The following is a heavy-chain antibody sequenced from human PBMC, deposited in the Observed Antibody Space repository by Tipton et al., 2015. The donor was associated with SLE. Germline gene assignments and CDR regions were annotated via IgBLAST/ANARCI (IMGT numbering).Heavy chain of an antibody. CDR3: AREKENTGWFWLNAFDV. Sequence: TLSLTCTVSGGSISSHYWSWIRQPPGKGLEWIGYMYYSGSINYNPSLKSRVTISADTSKAHFSLNLNSVTAADTAIYYCAREKENTGWFWLNAFDVWGRGTLVTVST. CDR1: GGSISSHY. V-gene: IGHV4-59*11. CDR2: MYYSGSI. D-gene: IGHD6-19*01. J-gene: IGHJ3*01.